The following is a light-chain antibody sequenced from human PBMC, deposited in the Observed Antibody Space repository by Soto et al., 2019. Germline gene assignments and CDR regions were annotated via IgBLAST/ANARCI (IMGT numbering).Light chain of an antibody. CDR1: HDIANY. V-gene: IGKV1-33*01. J-gene: IGKJ4*01. CDR2: DAS. CDR3: QQYDNLPLT. Sequence: DIQMTQSPSSLSASVGDRVTITCQASHDIANYLNWYQQKAGRAPKFLIYDASNLETGVPSRFSGSGSGTDFTLTISSLQPEDIATYYCQQYDNLPLTFGGGTKVDI.